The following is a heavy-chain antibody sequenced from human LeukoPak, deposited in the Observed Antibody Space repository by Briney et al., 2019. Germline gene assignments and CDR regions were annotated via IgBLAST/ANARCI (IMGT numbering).Heavy chain of an antibody. V-gene: IGHV5-51*01. CDR1: GYTFGTYC. CDR3: ARLGLTGKALYYFEY. CDR2: IYPGDSDT. J-gene: IGHJ4*02. Sequence: GGSPKISFKGPGYTFGTYCIAWERRIPGKGLEWMGIIYPGDSDTTHSPSFQWQITISTDKSNSTAYLPWSSLKASDTDIYVCARLGLTGKALYYFEYWGRGTVITVSS. D-gene: IGHD1-20*01.